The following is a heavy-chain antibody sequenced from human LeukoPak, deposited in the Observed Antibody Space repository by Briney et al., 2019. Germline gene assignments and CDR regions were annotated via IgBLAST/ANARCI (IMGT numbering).Heavy chain of an antibody. J-gene: IGHJ3*02. V-gene: IGHV4-34*01. CDR3: TRLGFDSSGIGAYAFDI. D-gene: IGHD3-22*01. Sequence: SETLSLTCAVYGGSFSGYYWSWIRQPPGKGLEWIGEINHSGSTNYNPSLKSRVTISVDTSKNRFSLKLSSVTAADTAVYYCTRLGFDSSGIGAYAFDIWGQGTMVTVSS. CDR2: INHSGST. CDR1: GGSFSGYY.